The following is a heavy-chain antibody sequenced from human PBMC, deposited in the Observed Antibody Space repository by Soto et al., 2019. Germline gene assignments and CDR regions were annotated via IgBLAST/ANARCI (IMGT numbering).Heavy chain of an antibody. CDR2: IKQDGSEK. V-gene: IGHV3-7*01. CDR1: GFTFSSYW. Sequence: GGSLRLSCAASGFTFSSYWMSWVRQAPGKGLEWVANIKQDGSEKYYVDSVKGRFTISRDNAKNSLYLQMNSLRADDTAVYYCARPQRGYSYGYSYYYYGMDVWGQGTTVTVSS. D-gene: IGHD5-18*01. J-gene: IGHJ6*02. CDR3: ARPQRGYSYGYSYYYYGMDV.